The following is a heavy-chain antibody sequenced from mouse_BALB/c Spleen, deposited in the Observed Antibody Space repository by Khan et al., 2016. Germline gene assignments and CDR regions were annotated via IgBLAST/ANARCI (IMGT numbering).Heavy chain of an antibody. CDR2: INPSTGYT. CDR1: GYTFTSYW. V-gene: IGHV1-7*01. Sequence: QVQLKESGAELAKPGASVKMSCKASGYTFTSYWMHWVKQRPGQGLEWIGYINPSTGYTEYNQTFKDKATLTADKSSSTAYMQLSSLTSEDSAVYYCAIYDGYYFDYWGQGTTLTVSS. J-gene: IGHJ2*01. D-gene: IGHD2-3*01. CDR3: AIYDGYYFDY.